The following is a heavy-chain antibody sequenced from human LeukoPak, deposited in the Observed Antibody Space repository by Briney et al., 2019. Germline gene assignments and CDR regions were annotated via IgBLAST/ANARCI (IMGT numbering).Heavy chain of an antibody. CDR3: ARVVQPGCSSTSCQDRYWYMDV. Sequence: GASVKVSCKASGGTFSSYAISWVRQAPGQGLEWMGGIIPIFGTANYARKFQGRVTITADKSTSTAYMELSSLRSEDTAVYYCARVVQPGCSSTSCQDRYWYMDVWGKGTTVTVSS. D-gene: IGHD2-2*01. CDR2: IIPIFGTA. V-gene: IGHV1-69*06. CDR1: GGTFSSYA. J-gene: IGHJ6*03.